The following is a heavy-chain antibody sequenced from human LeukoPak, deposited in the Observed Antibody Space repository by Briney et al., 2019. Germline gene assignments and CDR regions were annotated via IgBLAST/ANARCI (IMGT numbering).Heavy chain of an antibody. Sequence: GGSLRLSCAASGFTFRDYYMSWIRQAPGKGLEWVSYISSSGSTIYYADSVKGRFTISRDNAKNSLYLQMNSLRAEDTAVYYCARDRDDSYFDYWGQGTLVTVSS. D-gene: IGHD1-1*01. CDR2: ISSSGSTI. CDR1: GFTFRDYY. CDR3: ARDRDDSYFDY. J-gene: IGHJ4*02. V-gene: IGHV3-11*01.